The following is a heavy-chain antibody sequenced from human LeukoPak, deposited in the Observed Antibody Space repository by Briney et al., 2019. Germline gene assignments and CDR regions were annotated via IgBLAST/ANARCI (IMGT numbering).Heavy chain of an antibody. CDR1: GFTFSSYV. CDR3: AKAAYGDYVNWFDP. J-gene: IGHJ5*02. Sequence: GGSLRLSCAASGFTFSSYVLSWVRQAPGKGLEWVSGISDGGASTYYAASVRGRFTISRDNSKNTLYLQMNSLRAEDTAIYYCAKAAYGDYVNWFDPWGQGILVIVSS. V-gene: IGHV3-23*01. D-gene: IGHD4-17*01. CDR2: ISDGGAST.